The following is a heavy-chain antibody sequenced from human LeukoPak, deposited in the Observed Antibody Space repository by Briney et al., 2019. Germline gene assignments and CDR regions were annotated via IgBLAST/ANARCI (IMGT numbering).Heavy chain of an antibody. CDR2: IKSKTDGGTT. V-gene: IGHV3-15*01. CDR1: GFTFSNAW. J-gene: IGHJ3*02. D-gene: IGHD2-2*01. CDR3: TTTSVVPAAMDAFDI. Sequence: GGSLRLSCAASGFTFSNAWMSWVRKAPGKGLEWVGRIKSKTDGGTTDYAAPVKGRFTISRDDSKNTLYLQMNSLKTEDTAVYYCTTTSVVPAAMDAFDIWGQGTMVTVSS.